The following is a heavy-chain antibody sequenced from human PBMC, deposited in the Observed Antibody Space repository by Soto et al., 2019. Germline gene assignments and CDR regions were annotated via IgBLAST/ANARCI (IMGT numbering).Heavy chain of an antibody. CDR1: GFWFDNYG. Sequence: SLRLSCYVSGFWFDNYGMPWVRPPQWKGLEWIAGISRDSRSISYGASMTGRFTISRDNAKNSLYLQLNRLRADDTAFYYCVKDALTTVAYYFDYWGQGALVTVSS. J-gene: IGHJ4*02. D-gene: IGHD4-17*01. V-gene: IGHV3-9*01. CDR2: ISRDSRSI. CDR3: VKDALTTVAYYFDY.